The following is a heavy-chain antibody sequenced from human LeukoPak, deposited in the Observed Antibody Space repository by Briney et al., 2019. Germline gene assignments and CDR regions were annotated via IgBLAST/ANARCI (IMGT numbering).Heavy chain of an antibody. D-gene: IGHD1-26*01. V-gene: IGHV3-30*02. CDR3: AKGSGWEASYFYYYMDV. CDR2: IRYDGGSK. J-gene: IGHJ6*03. Sequence: PGGSLRLSCAASGFTFNSYGIHWVRQAPGKGLEWVAFIRYDGGSKYYVDSVKGRFTISRDNSKNTLYLQMNSLRAEDTAVYFCAKGSGWEASYFYYYMDVWGKGTTVTISS. CDR1: GFTFNSYG.